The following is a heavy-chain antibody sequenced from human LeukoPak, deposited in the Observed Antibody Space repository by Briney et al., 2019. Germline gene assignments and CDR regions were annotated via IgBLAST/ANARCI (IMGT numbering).Heavy chain of an antibody. Sequence: ASVKVPCKASGYTFTSYDINWVRQATGQGLEWMGWMNPNSGNTGYAQKFQGRVTMTRNTSISTAYMELSSLRSEDTAVYYCARGDRQLGFGELLYRYWFDPWGQGTLVTVSS. CDR3: ARGDRQLGFGELLYRYWFDP. D-gene: IGHD3-10*01. CDR1: GYTFTSYD. V-gene: IGHV1-8*01. CDR2: MNPNSGNT. J-gene: IGHJ5*02.